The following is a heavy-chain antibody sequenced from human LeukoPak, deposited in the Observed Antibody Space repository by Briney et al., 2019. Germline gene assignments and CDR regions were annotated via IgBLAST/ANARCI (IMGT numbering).Heavy chain of an antibody. CDR2: INPSGGST. CDR3: ARARHGSGGQYYFDY. V-gene: IGHV1-46*03. J-gene: IGHJ4*02. D-gene: IGHD3-10*01. CDR1: GYTFTSYY. Sequence: ASVKVSCKASGYTFTSYYMHWVRQAPGQGLEWMGIINPSGGSTSYAQKFQGRVTMTRDTSTSTVYMELSSLRSEDTAVYYCARARHGSGGQYYFDYWGQGTLVTVSS.